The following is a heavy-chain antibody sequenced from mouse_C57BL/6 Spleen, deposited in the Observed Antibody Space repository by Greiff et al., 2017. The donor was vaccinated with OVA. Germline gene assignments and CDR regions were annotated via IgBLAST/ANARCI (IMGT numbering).Heavy chain of an antibody. CDR3: ARLRRLWYFDV. CDR2: ISYSGST. CDR1: GYSITSDY. J-gene: IGHJ1*03. Sequence: DVQLVESGPGLAKPSQSLSLSCSVTGYSITSDYWNWIRKFPGNKLEYMGYISYSGSTYYHPSLKSRIAITRDTAYNPAYLQLNAVTTEDTATYYCARLRRLWYFDVWGTGTTVTVSS. D-gene: IGHD1-1*01. V-gene: IGHV3-8*01.